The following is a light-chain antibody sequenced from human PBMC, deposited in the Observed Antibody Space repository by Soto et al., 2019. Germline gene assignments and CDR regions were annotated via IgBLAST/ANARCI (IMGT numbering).Light chain of an antibody. Sequence: DIQMTQSPSSLSASVGDRVTITCRASQDIITFLAWFQQKPGKVPKLLIYAASTLRSGVPSRFSGSGSGTDFTLTISSLQPEDVATYYGQKYNSAPFTFGPGTKVDIK. J-gene: IGKJ3*01. CDR1: QDIITF. V-gene: IGKV1-27*01. CDR3: QKYNSAPFT. CDR2: AAS.